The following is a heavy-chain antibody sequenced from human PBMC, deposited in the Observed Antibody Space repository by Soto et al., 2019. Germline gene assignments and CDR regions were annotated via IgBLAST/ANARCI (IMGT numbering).Heavy chain of an antibody. V-gene: IGHV1-3*01. Sequence: ASVKVSCKASGYTFTSYAMHWVRQAPGQRLEWMGWINAGNGNTKYSQKFQGRVTITRDTSASTAYMELSSLRSEDTAVYYCARGFDSNGYYAFDYWGQGTLVTVSS. CDR3: ARGFDSNGYYAFDY. CDR2: INAGNGNT. D-gene: IGHD3-22*01. CDR1: GYTFTSYA. J-gene: IGHJ4*02.